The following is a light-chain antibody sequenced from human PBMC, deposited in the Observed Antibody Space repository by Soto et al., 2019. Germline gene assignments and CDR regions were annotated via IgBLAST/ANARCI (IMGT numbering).Light chain of an antibody. J-gene: IGLJ2*01. Sequence: QSALTRPASVSGSPGQSITISCTGTSSDVGGYNYVSWYQQHPGKAPKLMIYDVSNRPSGVSNRFSGSRSGNTASLTISGLQAEDEAHYYCSSYTGSTTLVIFGGGTQLTVL. V-gene: IGLV2-14*03. CDR2: DVS. CDR3: SSYTGSTTLVI. CDR1: SSDVGGYNY.